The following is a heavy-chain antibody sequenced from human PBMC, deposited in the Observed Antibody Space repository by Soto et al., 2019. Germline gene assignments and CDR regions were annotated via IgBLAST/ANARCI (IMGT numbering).Heavy chain of an antibody. D-gene: IGHD6-19*01. CDR2: IYWDGDI. Sequence: QITLRESGPTLVEPTQTLTLTCTFSGFSLSTSGVGVGWIRQPTGKALDWLALIYWDGDIRYSASLKSRLTITNDTSKNQVVLTMTNMDPVDTATYYCAHTLPEKWLLVFDWWGQGTLVTVSS. J-gene: IGHJ4*02. CDR3: AHTLPEKWLLVFDW. V-gene: IGHV2-5*02. CDR1: GFSLSTSGVG.